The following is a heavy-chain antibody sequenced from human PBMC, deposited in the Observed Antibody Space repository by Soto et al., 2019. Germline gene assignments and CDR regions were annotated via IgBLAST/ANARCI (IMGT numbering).Heavy chain of an antibody. Sequence: QVQLQESGPGLVKPSETLSLTCTVSGGSISSYHWSWIRQSPGKGLEWIGYTSNSAPTIYNPSLTGRVTTSADTSKNQFALRLSSVTAADTAVYFCARLFRDVYNAVEYWGQGALVTVSS. D-gene: IGHD3-3*01. J-gene: IGHJ4*02. CDR2: TSNSAPT. V-gene: IGHV4-59*08. CDR1: GGSISSYH. CDR3: ARLFRDVYNAVEY.